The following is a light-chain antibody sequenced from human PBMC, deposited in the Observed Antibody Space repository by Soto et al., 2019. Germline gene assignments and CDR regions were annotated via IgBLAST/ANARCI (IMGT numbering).Light chain of an antibody. J-gene: IGKJ1*01. CDR3: QQYNNWWT. Sequence: EIVMTQSPATLSVSPGERATLSCRASQSVSNNLAWYQKKPGQAPRLLIYGASTRATGIPARFSGGGSGTEFTLTISRLQSEEFAVYYCQQYNNWWTFGQGTRVEIK. V-gene: IGKV3-15*01. CDR2: GAS. CDR1: QSVSNN.